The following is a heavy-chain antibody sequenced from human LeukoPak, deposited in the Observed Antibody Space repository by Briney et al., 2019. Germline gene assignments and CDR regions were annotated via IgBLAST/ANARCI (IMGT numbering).Heavy chain of an antibody. CDR2: INPNSGGT. CDR3: AREGDTAMDVNWFDP. D-gene: IGHD5-18*01. Sequence: ASVKVSCKASGYTFTSYDINWVRQATGQGLEWMGWINPNSGGTNYAQKFQGRVTMTRDTSISTAYMELSRLRSDDTAVYYCAREGDTAMDVNWFDPWGQGTLVTVSS. J-gene: IGHJ5*02. CDR1: GYTFTSYD. V-gene: IGHV1-2*02.